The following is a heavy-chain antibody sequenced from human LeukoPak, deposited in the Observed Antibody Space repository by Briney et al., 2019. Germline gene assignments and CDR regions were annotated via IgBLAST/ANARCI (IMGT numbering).Heavy chain of an antibody. CDR2: IYYSGST. Sequence: PSETLSLTCTVSGGSISSYYWSWIRQPPGKGLEWIGYIYYSGSTNYNPSLKSRVTISVDTSKNQFSLKLSSVTAADTAVYYCARLHDYGDYGVDYWGQGPLVTVSS. CDR3: ARLHDYGDYGVDY. CDR1: GGSISSYY. D-gene: IGHD4-17*01. V-gene: IGHV4-59*08. J-gene: IGHJ4*02.